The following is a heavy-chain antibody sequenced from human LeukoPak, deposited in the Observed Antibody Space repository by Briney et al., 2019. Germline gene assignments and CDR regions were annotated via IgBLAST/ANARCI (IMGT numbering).Heavy chain of an antibody. D-gene: IGHD6-13*01. V-gene: IGHV1-69*05. CDR2: IIPILGTA. J-gene: IGHJ4*02. Sequence: SVKVSRKASGGTFSSYAISWVRQAPGQGLEWMGGIIPILGTANYAQKFQGRVTITTDESTSTAYMELSSLRSKDTAVYYCARGDSSSWAIFDYWGQGTLVTVSS. CDR1: GGTFSSYA. CDR3: ARGDSSSWAIFDY.